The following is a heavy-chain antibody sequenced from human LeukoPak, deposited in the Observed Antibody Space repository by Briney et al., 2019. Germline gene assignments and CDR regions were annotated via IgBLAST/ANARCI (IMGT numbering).Heavy chain of an antibody. J-gene: IGHJ4*02. CDR3: AKGGFADLVDY. V-gene: IGHV3-23*01. Sequence: PGGSLRPSCAASGFTFSSFGMHWVRQAPGKGLEWVPAISGSGGSPYYADSVKGRFTISRDNSKNTLYLQMNSLRAEDTAVYYCAKGGFADLVDYWGQGTLVTVSS. CDR1: GFTFSSFG. CDR2: ISGSGGSP.